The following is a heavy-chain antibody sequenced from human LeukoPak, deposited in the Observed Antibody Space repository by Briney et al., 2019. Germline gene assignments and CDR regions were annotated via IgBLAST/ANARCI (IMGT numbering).Heavy chain of an antibody. V-gene: IGHV3-43*02. Sequence: GGSLRLSCAASGFTFDDYAMHWVRQAPGKGLEWVSLISGDGGNIHYADSVKGRFTISRDNSKNSLSLQMNSLRAEDTAVYYCALPDYWGQGTLVTVSS. CDR3: ALPDY. J-gene: IGHJ4*02. CDR2: ISGDGGNI. CDR1: GFTFDDYA.